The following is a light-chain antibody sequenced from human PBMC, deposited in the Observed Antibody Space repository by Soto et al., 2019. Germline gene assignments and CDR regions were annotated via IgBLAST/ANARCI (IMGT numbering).Light chain of an antibody. J-gene: IGLJ3*02. Sequence: QSALTQPASVSGSPGQSITISCTGTSSDVGSYTLVSWYQQNPGKAPKLIIYEGTKRPSGVSNRFSGSKSGKTASLTISGRQAEDEADYYCCSYAGSPTFPWIFGGGTKLTVL. CDR3: CSYAGSPTFPWI. V-gene: IGLV2-23*03. CDR1: SSDVGSYTL. CDR2: EGT.